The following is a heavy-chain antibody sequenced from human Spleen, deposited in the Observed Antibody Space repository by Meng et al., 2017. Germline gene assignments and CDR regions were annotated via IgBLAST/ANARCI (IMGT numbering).Heavy chain of an antibody. Sequence: QVQPQESGPGLLKPSWTLSLTCAVSGGAISSNAWWSWVRQPPGKGLGWVGEIYHGGSTNYIPSLKSRVTISIDKSENQFFLDLSSVTAADTAVYYCTRNSYDSRHYVLRFWGQGTLVTVSS. V-gene: IGHV4-4*02. CDR2: IYHGGST. CDR3: TRNSYDSRHYVLRF. J-gene: IGHJ4*02. CDR1: GGAISSNAW. D-gene: IGHD3-22*01.